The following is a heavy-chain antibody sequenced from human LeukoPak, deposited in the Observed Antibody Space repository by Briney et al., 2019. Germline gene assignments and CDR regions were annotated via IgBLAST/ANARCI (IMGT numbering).Heavy chain of an antibody. CDR1: GFTFSTYN. Sequence: GGSLRLSCAASGFTFSTYNMNWVRQAPGKGLEWVSFISSGSRIIYYADSVKGRFTVSRDNAKNSLYLQMNSLRAEDTAVYYCASRSGNYGAGVDYWGQGTLVTVSS. CDR3: ASRSGNYGAGVDY. D-gene: IGHD3-22*01. V-gene: IGHV3-48*01. J-gene: IGHJ4*02. CDR2: ISSGSRII.